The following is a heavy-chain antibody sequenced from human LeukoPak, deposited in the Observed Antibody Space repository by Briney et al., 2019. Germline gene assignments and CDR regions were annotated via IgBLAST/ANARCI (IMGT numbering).Heavy chain of an antibody. Sequence: GGSLRLSCAASGFTFSSYSMNWVRQAPGKGLEWVSSISSSSSYIYYADSVKGRFTISRDNAKNSLYLQMNSLRAEDTAVYYCARVYCSSTSCYRGNYYYYMDVWGKGTTVTVSS. CDR1: GFTFSSYS. CDR2: ISSSSSYI. CDR3: ARVYCSSTSCYRGNYYYYMDV. V-gene: IGHV3-21*01. J-gene: IGHJ6*03. D-gene: IGHD2-2*02.